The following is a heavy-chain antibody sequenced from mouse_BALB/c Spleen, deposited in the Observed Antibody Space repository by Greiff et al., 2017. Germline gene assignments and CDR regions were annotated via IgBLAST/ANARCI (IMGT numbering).Heavy chain of an antibody. Sequence: EVQLQESGPGLVKPSQSLSLTCTVTGYSIPSDYAWNWIRQFPGNKLEWMGYISYSGSTSYNPSLKSRISITRDTSKNQFFLQLNSVTTEDTATYYCAHDSAWFAYWGQGTLVTVSA. CDR1: GYSIPSDYA. CDR2: ISYSGST. J-gene: IGHJ3*01. D-gene: IGHD2-13*01. V-gene: IGHV3-2*02. CDR3: AHDSAWFAY.